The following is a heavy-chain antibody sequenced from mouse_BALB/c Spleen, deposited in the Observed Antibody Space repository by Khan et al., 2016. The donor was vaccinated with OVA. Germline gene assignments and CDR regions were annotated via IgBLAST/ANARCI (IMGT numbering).Heavy chain of an antibody. CDR1: GYTFTNYG. CDR2: INTYTGEP. V-gene: IGHV9-3-1*01. D-gene: IGHD2-10*01. Sequence: QIQLVQSGPELKKPGETVKISCKASGYTFTNYGMNWVKQSPGKALKWMGWINTYTGEPTYADDFKGRFPFSLETSASTAYLQINNLKNEDTATYFCARPPYFSYTLDYWGQGTSVTVSS. J-gene: IGHJ4*01. CDR3: ARPPYFSYTLDY.